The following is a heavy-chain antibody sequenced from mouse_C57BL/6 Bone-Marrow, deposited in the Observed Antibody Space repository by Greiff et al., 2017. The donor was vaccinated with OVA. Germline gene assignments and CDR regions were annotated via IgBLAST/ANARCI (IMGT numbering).Heavy chain of an antibody. CDR2: IRNKANNHAT. V-gene: IGHV6-6*01. D-gene: IGHD1-1*01. J-gene: IGHJ1*03. CDR3: TRYYFGFWYFDV. CDR1: GFTFRDAW. Sequence: EVNVEESGGGLVHPGGSMKLSCAASGFTFRDAWMDWVRQSPEKGLEWVAEIRNKANNHATYYAESVKGRFTISRDDSKSSVYLQMNSLRAEDTGIYYCTRYYFGFWYFDVWGTGTTVTVSS.